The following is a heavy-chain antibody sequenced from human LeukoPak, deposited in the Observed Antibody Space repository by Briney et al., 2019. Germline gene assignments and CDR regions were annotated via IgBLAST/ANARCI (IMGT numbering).Heavy chain of an antibody. CDR3: ARGYCSGGSRYSSGFDY. D-gene: IGHD2-15*01. Sequence: GGSLRLSCAASGFTFSSYSMNWVRQAPGKGLEWVSSISSSSSYIYYADSVKGRFTISRDNAKNSLYLQMNSLRAEDTAVYYCARGYCSGGSRYSSGFDYWGQGTLVTVSS. CDR1: GFTFSSYS. J-gene: IGHJ4*02. CDR2: ISSSSSYI. V-gene: IGHV3-21*01.